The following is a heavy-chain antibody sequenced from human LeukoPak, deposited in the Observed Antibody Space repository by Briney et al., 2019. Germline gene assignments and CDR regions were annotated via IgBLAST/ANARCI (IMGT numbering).Heavy chain of an antibody. J-gene: IGHJ6*04. CDR2: ISWNGGSI. D-gene: IGHD2-2*01. CDR3: AKAGRVVVVPAAPQDYMDV. CDR1: GFTFSNYG. V-gene: IGHV3-9*01. Sequence: GGSLRLSCAASGFTFSNYGMHWVRQAPGKGLEWVAGISWNGGSIAYADSVKGRFTMSRDNAKNSLYLQMNSLRVEDTALYYCAKAGRVVVVPAAPQDYMDVWGKGTAVIVSS.